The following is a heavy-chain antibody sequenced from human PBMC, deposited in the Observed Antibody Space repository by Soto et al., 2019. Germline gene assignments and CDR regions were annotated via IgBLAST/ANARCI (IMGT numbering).Heavy chain of an antibody. V-gene: IGHV3-30*18. D-gene: IGHD1-7*01. Sequence: QVQLVESGGGVVQPGRSLRLSCAASRFSFSVYGMHWVRQTPGKALEWVAAISYDGGNKHYADSVKGRFTVSRDNSKNTLYLQMNSLRGEDPAVYYCANVRNWNYADLEYWGQGTLVIVSS. CDR2: ISYDGGNK. J-gene: IGHJ4*02. CDR3: ANVRNWNYADLEY. CDR1: RFSFSVYG.